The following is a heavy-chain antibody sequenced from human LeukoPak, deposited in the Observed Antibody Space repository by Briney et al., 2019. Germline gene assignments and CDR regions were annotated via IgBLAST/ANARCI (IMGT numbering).Heavy chain of an antibody. V-gene: IGHV4-59*12. CDR1: GGSISNYY. D-gene: IGHD2-2*02. CDR2: IYQTGAT. Sequence: SETLSLTCIVSGGSISNYYWSWFRQPPGKGLEWIGYIYQTGATSYNPSLKSRVTISVDTSKNQFSLKLSSVTAADTAVYYCARGHCSSTSCYTGPTTKYYYYGMDVWGQGTTVTVSS. CDR3: ARGHCSSTSCYTGPTTKYYYYGMDV. J-gene: IGHJ6*02.